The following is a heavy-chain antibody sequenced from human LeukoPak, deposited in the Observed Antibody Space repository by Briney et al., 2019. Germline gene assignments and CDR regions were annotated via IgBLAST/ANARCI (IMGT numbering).Heavy chain of an antibody. D-gene: IGHD2-15*01. CDR1: GGSFSGYY. J-gene: IGHJ6*03. V-gene: IGHV4-34*01. CDR2: INHSGST. CDR3: ARGGRYYYYYYYMDV. Sequence: SETLSLTCAVYGGSFSGYYWSWIRQPPGKGLEWIGEINHSGSTNYNPSLKSRVTISVDTSKNQFSLKLSSVTAADTAVYYCARGGRYYYYYYYMDVWGKGTTVTVSS.